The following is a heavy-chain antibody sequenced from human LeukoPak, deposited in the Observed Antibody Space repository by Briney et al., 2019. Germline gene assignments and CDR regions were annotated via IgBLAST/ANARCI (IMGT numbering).Heavy chain of an antibody. CDR2: ISWNSGSI. V-gene: IGHV3-9*01. CDR3: AKGGPGWYSSGWSFDY. D-gene: IGHD6-19*01. CDR1: GFTFDDYA. J-gene: IGHJ4*02. Sequence: RSLRLSCAASGFTFDDYAMHWVRQAPGKGLEWVSGISWNSGSIGYADSVKGRFTISRDNAKNSLYLQMNSLRAEDTALYYCAKGGPGWYSSGWSFDYWGQGTLVTVSS.